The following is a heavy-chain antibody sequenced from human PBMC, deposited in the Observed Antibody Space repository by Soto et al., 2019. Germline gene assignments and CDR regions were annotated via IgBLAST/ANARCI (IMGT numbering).Heavy chain of an antibody. CDR1: GGTFSSYA. D-gene: IGHD2-15*01. Sequence: QVQLVQSGAEVKKPGSSVKFSCKASGGTFSSYAISWVRQAPGQGLEWMGGIIPIFGTANYAQKFQGRVTITADESTSTAYMELSSLRSEDTAVYYCARVGEYCSGGSCYLPLDYWGQGTLVTVSS. CDR2: IIPIFGTA. J-gene: IGHJ4*02. CDR3: ARVGEYCSGGSCYLPLDY. V-gene: IGHV1-69*12.